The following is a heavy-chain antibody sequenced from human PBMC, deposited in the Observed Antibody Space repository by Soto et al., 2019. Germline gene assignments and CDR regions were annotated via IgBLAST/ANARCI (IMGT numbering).Heavy chain of an antibody. J-gene: IGHJ4*02. Sequence: PSETLSLTGSVSGVSVSSPSFYWAWVRQSPGKGLEWIGSLYYIGSAYYSPSLKSRITISADSSRNQFSLKLASVTAADTGLYFCTRQTTGGYPHQEFDHFGQGALVTFSS. V-gene: IGHV4-39*01. CDR1: GVSVSSPSFY. CDR3: TRQTTGGYPHQEFDH. D-gene: IGHD2-15*01. CDR2: LYYIGSA.